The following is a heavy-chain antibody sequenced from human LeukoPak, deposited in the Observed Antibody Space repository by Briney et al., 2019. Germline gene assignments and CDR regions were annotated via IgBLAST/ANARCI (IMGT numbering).Heavy chain of an antibody. CDR2: INPNSGGT. CDR3: AKGTMDGGQYYYDSS. CDR1: GYTFTGYY. J-gene: IGHJ4*02. D-gene: IGHD3-22*01. Sequence: ASVKVSCKASGYTFTGYYMYWVRQAPGQGLEWMGWINPNSGGTNYAQKFQGRVTMTRDTSISTAYMELSRLRSDDTAVYYCAKGTMDGGQYYYDSSGGQGTLVTVSS. V-gene: IGHV1-2*02.